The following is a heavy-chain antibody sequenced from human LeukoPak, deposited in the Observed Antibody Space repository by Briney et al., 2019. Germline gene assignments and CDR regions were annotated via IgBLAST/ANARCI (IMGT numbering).Heavy chain of an antibody. CDR2: IYHSGST. J-gene: IGHJ4*02. Sequence: SETLSLTCTVSGYSISSGYYWGWIRQPPGKGLEWIGSIYHSGSTYYNPSLKSRVTISVDTSKNQFSLKLSSVTAADTAVYYCAKIGDYGGNSGSLGFDYWGQGTLVTVSS. CDR1: GYSISSGYY. CDR3: AKIGDYGGNSGSLGFDY. V-gene: IGHV4-38-2*02. D-gene: IGHD4-23*01.